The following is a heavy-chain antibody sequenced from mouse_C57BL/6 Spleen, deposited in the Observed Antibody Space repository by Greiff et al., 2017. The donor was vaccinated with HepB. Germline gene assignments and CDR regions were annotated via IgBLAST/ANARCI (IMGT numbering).Heavy chain of an antibody. D-gene: IGHD1-1*01. J-gene: IGHJ1*03. CDR3: ERKPMTTVAKFPGYFDV. CDR1: GYTFTSYG. V-gene: IGHV1-81*01. Sequence: QVQLQQSGAELARPGASVKLSCKASGYTFTSYGISWVKQRTGQGLEWIGEIYPISGNTYYNEKFKGKATMTAEKSSSTAYMELRSLTSEDGAVDFCERKPMTTVAKFPGYFDVWGTGTTVTVSS. CDR2: IYPISGNT.